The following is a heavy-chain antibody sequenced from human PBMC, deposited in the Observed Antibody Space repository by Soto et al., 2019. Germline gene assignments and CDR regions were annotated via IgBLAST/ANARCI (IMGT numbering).Heavy chain of an antibody. Sequence: QLQLQESGPGLVKPSETLSLTCIVSGGSISSSSHYWGWIRQPPGKGLEWIGSIYYSGSTYYNPSLMSRVTISVDTSKNQFSLKLSSVTAADTVVYYCARIGYCSGGTCYSNYAFDIWGQGTMVSVSS. CDR2: IYYSGST. J-gene: IGHJ3*02. CDR1: GGSISSSSHY. CDR3: ARIGYCSGGTCYSNYAFDI. D-gene: IGHD2-15*01. V-gene: IGHV4-39*01.